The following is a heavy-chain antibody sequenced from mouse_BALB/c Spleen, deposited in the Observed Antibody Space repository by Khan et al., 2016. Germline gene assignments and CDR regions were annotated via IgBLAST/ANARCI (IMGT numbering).Heavy chain of an antibody. Sequence: EVQLVESGPGLVKPSQSLSLTCTVTGYSITSDYAWNWIRQFPGDKLEWMGYISYFGITSYNPSLKSRISITRDTSKNQFFLQLNSVTSEDSATYYCARSKYDFDYWGQGTTLTVSS. V-gene: IGHV3-2*02. CDR1: GYSITSDYA. J-gene: IGHJ2*01. CDR3: ARSKYDFDY. CDR2: ISYFGIT.